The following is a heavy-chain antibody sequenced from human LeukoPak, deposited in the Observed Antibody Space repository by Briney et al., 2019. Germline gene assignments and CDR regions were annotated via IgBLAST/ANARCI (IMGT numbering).Heavy chain of an antibody. CDR2: IIPIFGTA. CDR3: ARDAPSDSGYAASPYYFDY. D-gene: IGHD5-12*01. CDR1: GGTFSSYA. J-gene: IGHJ4*02. V-gene: IGHV1-69*05. Sequence: SVKVSCKASGGTFSSYAISWVRQAPGQGLEWMGRIIPIFGTANYAQKFQGRVTITTDESTSTAYVELSSLRSEDTAVYYCARDAPSDSGYAASPYYFDYWGQGTLVTVSS.